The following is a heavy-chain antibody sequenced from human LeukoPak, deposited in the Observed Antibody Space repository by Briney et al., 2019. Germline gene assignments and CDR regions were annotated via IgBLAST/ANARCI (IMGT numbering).Heavy chain of an antibody. CDR1: GGSFSGDY. Sequence: SETLSLTCAVYGGSFSGDYWSWIRQPPGKGLEWIGEINHSGSTNYNPSLKSRVTISVDTSKNQFSLKLSSVTAADTAVYYCARRRGYSYGFGYWGQGTLVTVSS. CDR3: ARRRGYSYGFGY. D-gene: IGHD5-18*01. J-gene: IGHJ4*02. V-gene: IGHV4-34*01. CDR2: INHSGST.